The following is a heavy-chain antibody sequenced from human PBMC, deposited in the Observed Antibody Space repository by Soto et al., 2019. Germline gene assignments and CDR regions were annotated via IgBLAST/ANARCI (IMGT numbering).Heavy chain of an antibody. J-gene: IGHJ4*02. CDR3: SRVEYVTSFQIG. CDR2: IRTKSNGYAT. Sequence: SGGSLRLSCAASGFTFGGSAIHWVRQASGKGLEWVARIRTKSNGYATTYAASVKGRFTISRDDSKNMAYLQMNGLKTEDTAMYYCSRVEYVTSFQIGWGQGPLVTVSS. CDR1: GFTFGGSA. V-gene: IGHV3-73*01. D-gene: IGHD3-10*02.